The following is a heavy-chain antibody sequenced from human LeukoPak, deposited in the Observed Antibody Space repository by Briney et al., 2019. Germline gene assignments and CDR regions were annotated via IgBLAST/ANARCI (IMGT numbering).Heavy chain of an antibody. D-gene: IGHD5/OR15-5a*01. CDR2: INHSGST. CDR1: GGSISSSSYF. CDR3: ARGGGSTDY. Sequence: PSETLSLTCTVSGGSISSSSYFWGWIRQPPGKGLEWIGEINHSGSTNYNPSLKSRVTISVDTSNNQFSLKLSSVTAADTAVYYCARGGGSTDYWGQGTLVTVSS. J-gene: IGHJ4*02. V-gene: IGHV4-39*07.